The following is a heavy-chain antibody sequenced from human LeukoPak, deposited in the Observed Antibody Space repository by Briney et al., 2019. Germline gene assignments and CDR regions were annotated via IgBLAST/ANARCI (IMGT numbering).Heavy chain of an antibody. Sequence: GGSLRLSCAASGFTFSSYGMHWVRQAPGEGLEWVAFIRYDGSNKYYADSVKGRFTISRDNSKNTLYLQMNSLGAEDTAVYYCAKDKGITIFGVVITYFDYWGQGTLVTVSS. CDR3: AKDKGITIFGVVITYFDY. CDR1: GFTFSSYG. CDR2: IRYDGSNK. V-gene: IGHV3-30*02. J-gene: IGHJ4*02. D-gene: IGHD3-3*01.